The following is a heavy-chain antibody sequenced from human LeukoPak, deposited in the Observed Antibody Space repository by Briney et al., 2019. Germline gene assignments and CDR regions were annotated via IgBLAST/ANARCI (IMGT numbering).Heavy chain of an antibody. CDR3: ARLYCSGGSCYPNDYGMDV. CDR2: ISYDGSNR. Sequence: GGSLRLSCAASGFTFSSYAMHWVRQAPGKGLEWVAVISYDGSNRYYADSVKGRFTISRDNSKNTLYLQMNSLRAEDTAVYYCARLYCSGGSCYPNDYGMDVWGQGTTVTVSS. D-gene: IGHD2-15*01. J-gene: IGHJ6*02. V-gene: IGHV3-30*04. CDR1: GFTFSSYA.